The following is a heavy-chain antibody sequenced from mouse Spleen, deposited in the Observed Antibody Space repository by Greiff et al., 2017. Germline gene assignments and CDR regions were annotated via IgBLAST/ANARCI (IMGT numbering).Heavy chain of an antibody. CDR3: ARWGYGFAY. CDR1: GYTFTSYW. Sequence: QVQLQQPGAELVRPGTSVKLSCKASGYTFTSYWMHWVKQRPGQGLEWIGVIDPSDSYTNYNQKFKGKATLTVDTSSSTAYMQLSSLTSEDSAVYYCARWGYGFAYWGQGTLVTVSA. J-gene: IGHJ3*01. D-gene: IGHD2-2*01. CDR2: IDPSDSYT. V-gene: IGHV1-59*01.